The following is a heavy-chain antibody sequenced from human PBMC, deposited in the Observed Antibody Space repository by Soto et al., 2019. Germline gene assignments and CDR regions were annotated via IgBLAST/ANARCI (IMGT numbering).Heavy chain of an antibody. J-gene: IGHJ4*02. CDR1: GFTFSSYA. D-gene: IGHD2-15*01. Sequence: DVQLLESGGGLVQPAGSLRLSCAASGFTFSSYAMGWVRQGPGKGLEWVAVVSIGGSTHYADSVRGRFTISRDNSKNTLSLQMNSLTADDTAVYFCAKRRGAGGHFDYWGQGALVPVSS. CDR2: VSIGGST. V-gene: IGHV3-23*01. CDR3: AKRRGAGGHFDY.